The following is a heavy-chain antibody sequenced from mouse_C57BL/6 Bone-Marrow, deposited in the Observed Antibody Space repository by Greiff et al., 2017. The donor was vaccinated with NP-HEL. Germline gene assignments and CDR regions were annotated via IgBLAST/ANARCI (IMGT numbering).Heavy chain of an antibody. Sequence: EVQLQESGPELVKPGASVKISCKASGYSFTDYNMNWVKQSNGKSLEWIGVINPNYGTTSYNQKFKGKATLTVDQSSSTAYMQLNSLTSEDSAVYYCATLRYYGSSYWYFDVWGTGTTVTVSS. V-gene: IGHV1-39*01. CDR1: GYSFTDYN. D-gene: IGHD1-1*01. CDR3: ATLRYYGSSYWYFDV. CDR2: INPNYGTT. J-gene: IGHJ1*03.